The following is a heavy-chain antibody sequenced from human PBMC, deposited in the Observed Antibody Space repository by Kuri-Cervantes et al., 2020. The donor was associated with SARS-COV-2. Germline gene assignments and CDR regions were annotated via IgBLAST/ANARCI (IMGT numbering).Heavy chain of an antibody. J-gene: IGHJ5*02. CDR1: GFTFSNAW. Sequence: GESLKISCAASGFTFSNAWMNWVRQAPGKGLEWVGRIKSNTDGGTTDYASPVKGRFTISRDDSKNTLYLQMNSLKTEDTAVYYCTTVLVFGWFDPWGQGTLVTVSS. CDR2: IKSNTDGGTT. D-gene: IGHD3-16*01. CDR3: TTVLVFGWFDP. V-gene: IGHV3-15*07.